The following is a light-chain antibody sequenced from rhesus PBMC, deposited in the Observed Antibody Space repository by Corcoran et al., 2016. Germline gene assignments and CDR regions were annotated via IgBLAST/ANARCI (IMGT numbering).Light chain of an antibody. CDR1: QSVSSN. Sequence: EIVMTQSPATLSLSPGERATLSCRASQSVSSNLAWYQQKPGQAPRLLIYYASNRDTGIPDRFSGSGSGTDFTLTISSLEPEDVGVYYCQQYNNWNSFGQGTKVEIK. J-gene: IGKJ2*01. CDR3: QQYNNWNS. CDR2: YAS. V-gene: IGKV3-35*01.